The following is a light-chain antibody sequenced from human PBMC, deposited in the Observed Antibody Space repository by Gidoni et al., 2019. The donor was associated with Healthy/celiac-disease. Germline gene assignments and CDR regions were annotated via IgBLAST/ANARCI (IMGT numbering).Light chain of an antibody. J-gene: IGLJ1*01. V-gene: IGLV2-8*01. Sequence: QSALTQPPSASGSPGQPVTISCTGTSSDVGGYNYVSWYQQHQGKAPKLMIYEVSKRPSGVPDRFSGSKSGNTASLTVSGLQAEEEADYYCSSYAGSNNFEVFGTGTKVTVL. CDR2: EVS. CDR1: SSDVGGYNY. CDR3: SSYAGSNNFEV.